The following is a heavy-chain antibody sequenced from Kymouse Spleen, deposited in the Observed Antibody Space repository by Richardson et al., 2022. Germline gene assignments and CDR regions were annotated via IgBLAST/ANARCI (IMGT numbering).Heavy chain of an antibody. CDR1: GGSFSGYY. V-gene: IGHV4-34*01. D-gene: IGHD6-6*01. J-gene: IGHJ6*02. CDR2: INHSGST. CDR3: ARGIAARPGYYGMDV. Sequence: QVQLQQWGAGLLKPSETLSLTCAVYGGSFSGYYWSWIRQPPGKGLEWIGEINHSGSTNYNPSLKSRVTISVDTSKNQFSLKLSSVTAADTAVYYCARGIAARPGYYGMDVWGQGTTVTVSS.